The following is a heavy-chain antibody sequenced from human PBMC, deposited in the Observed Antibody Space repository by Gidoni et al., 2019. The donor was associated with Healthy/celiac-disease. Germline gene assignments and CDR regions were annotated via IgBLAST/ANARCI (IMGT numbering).Heavy chain of an antibody. CDR3: ARGGGAVGAGIDP. J-gene: IGHJ5*02. D-gene: IGHD1-26*01. CDR2: INAGNGNT. V-gene: IGHV1-3*01. Sequence: QVQLVQSGAEVKKPGASVKVSCKASGYTFTSYAMHWVRQAPGQRLEWMGWINAGNGNTKYSQKFQGRVTITRDTSASTAYMELSSLRSEDTAVYYCARGGGAVGAGIDPWGQGTLVTVSS. CDR1: GYTFTSYA.